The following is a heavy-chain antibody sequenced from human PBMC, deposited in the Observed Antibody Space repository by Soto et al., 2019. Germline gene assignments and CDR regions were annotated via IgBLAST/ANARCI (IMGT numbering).Heavy chain of an antibody. Sequence: QVQLQESGPGLVKPSETLSLTCTVSGAYINSYYWSWIRQPPGKGLGWIGYVFYTGSTSYNPSLKGRVTVSLDTSKNQFSLKLSSVTAADTSVYYCAGSESHRRQHYYFAMDVWGQGTTVTVSS. J-gene: IGHJ6*02. CDR2: VFYTGST. CDR1: GAYINSYY. D-gene: IGHD2-2*01. V-gene: IGHV4-59*01. CDR3: AGSESHRRQHYYFAMDV.